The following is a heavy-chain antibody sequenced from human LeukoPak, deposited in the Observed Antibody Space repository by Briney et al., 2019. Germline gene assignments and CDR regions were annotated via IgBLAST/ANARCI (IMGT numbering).Heavy chain of an antibody. Sequence: GASVKVSCKASGYTFTGYYMHWVRQAPGQGLEWMGWINPNSGGTYYAQKFQGRVSVTRDTSISTAYMELSSLRSDDTAVYYCYYRVSSGYLTWGQGTLVAVSS. D-gene: IGHD3-22*01. CDR3: YYRVSSGYLT. V-gene: IGHV1-2*02. J-gene: IGHJ4*02. CDR2: INPNSGGT. CDR1: GYTFTGYY.